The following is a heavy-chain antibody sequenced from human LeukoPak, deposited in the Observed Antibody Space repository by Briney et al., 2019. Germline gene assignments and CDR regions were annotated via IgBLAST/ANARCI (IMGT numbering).Heavy chain of an antibody. V-gene: IGHV3-48*02. CDR3: AKNGAVAGTCDY. CDR1: GFIFRDYS. J-gene: IGHJ4*02. D-gene: IGHD6-19*01. Sequence: GGSLRLSCAASGFIFRDYSMDWVRQDPGRGLEWVSYISSSSSTIYYADSVKGRFTISRDNAKKSLYLQMNSLREEDTAVYYCAKNGAVAGTCDYWGQGILVTVSS. CDR2: ISSSSSTI.